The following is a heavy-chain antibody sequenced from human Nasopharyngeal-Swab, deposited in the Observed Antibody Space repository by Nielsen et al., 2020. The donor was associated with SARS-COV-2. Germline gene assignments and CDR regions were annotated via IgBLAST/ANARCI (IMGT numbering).Heavy chain of an antibody. V-gene: IGHV3-7*01. CDR2: IKQDGSEK. CDR3: ARDRKHGRYGMDV. J-gene: IGHJ6*02. CDR1: GFPFSSYW. Sequence: GESLNISCASSGFPFSSYWMHWVRQAPGKGLEWVANIKQDGSEKYYVDSVKGRFTISRDNAKNSLYLQMNSLRAEDTAVYYCARDRKHGRYGMDVWGQGTTVTVSS. D-gene: IGHD1-14*01.